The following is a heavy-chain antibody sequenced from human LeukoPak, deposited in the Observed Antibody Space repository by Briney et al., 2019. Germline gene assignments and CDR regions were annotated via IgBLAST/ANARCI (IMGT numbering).Heavy chain of an antibody. D-gene: IGHD6-19*01. V-gene: IGHV3-30*18. CDR2: ISYDGSNK. J-gene: IGHJ4*02. Sequence: PGGSLRLSCAASGFTFSSYGMHWVRQAPGQGLEWVAVISYDGSNKYYADSVKGRFTISRDNSKNTLYLQMNSLRAEDTAVYYCAKGGSGWYFDYWGQGTLVTVSS. CDR3: AKGGSGWYFDY. CDR1: GFTFSSYG.